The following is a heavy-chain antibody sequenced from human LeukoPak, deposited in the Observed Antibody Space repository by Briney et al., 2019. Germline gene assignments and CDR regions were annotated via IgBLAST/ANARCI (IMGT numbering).Heavy chain of an antibody. CDR1: GYTFTGYY. Sequence: ASVKVSCKASGYTFTGYYMHWVRQAPGQGLEWMGWINPNSGGTNYAQKFQGRVTMTRNTSISTAYMELSSLRSEDTAVYYCARGRARGIVVVVAATLGGYYGMDVWGQGTTVTVSS. D-gene: IGHD2-15*01. CDR3: ARGRARGIVVVVAATLGGYYGMDV. J-gene: IGHJ6*02. CDR2: INPNSGGT. V-gene: IGHV1-2*02.